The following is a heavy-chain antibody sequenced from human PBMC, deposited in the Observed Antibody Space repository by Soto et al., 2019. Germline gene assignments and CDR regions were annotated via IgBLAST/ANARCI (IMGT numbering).Heavy chain of an antibody. D-gene: IGHD2-2*01. V-gene: IGHV4-39*01. Sequence: SETLSLTCTVSGGSISSSSYYWGWIRQPPGKGLEWIGSIYYSGSTYYNPSLKSRVTISVDTSKNQFSLKLSSVTAADTAVYYCARGLVVVPAAMSDWFDPWGQGTLVTVSS. CDR1: GGSISSSSYY. CDR3: ARGLVVVPAAMSDWFDP. CDR2: IYYSGST. J-gene: IGHJ5*02.